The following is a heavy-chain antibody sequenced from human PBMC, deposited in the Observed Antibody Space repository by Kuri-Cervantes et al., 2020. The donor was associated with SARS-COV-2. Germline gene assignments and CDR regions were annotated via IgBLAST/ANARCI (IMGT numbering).Heavy chain of an antibody. CDR2: ISYDGSNK. CDR1: GFTFSDYY. D-gene: IGHD3-3*01. Sequence: GGSLRLSCAASGFTFSDYYMSWIRQAPGKGLEWVAVISYDGSNKYYADSVKGRFTISRDNSKNTLYLQTNSLRADDTAVYYCARDKDFWSGPGVNWFDPWGQGTLVTVSS. V-gene: IGHV3-30-3*01. J-gene: IGHJ5*02. CDR3: ARDKDFWSGPGVNWFDP.